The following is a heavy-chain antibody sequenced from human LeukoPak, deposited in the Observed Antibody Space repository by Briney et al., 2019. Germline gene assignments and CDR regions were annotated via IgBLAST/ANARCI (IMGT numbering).Heavy chain of an antibody. J-gene: IGHJ3*02. CDR2: ISSSSSYI. D-gene: IGHD5-12*01. CDR1: GFTFSSYS. V-gene: IGHV3-21*01. CDR3: GRGKQATLDAFDI. Sequence: GGSLRLSCAASGFTFSSYSMNWVRQAPGKGLEWVSSISSSSSYIYYADSVKGRFTISRDNAKNSLYLQMNSLRAEDTAVYYCGRGKQATLDAFDIWGQGTMVTVSS.